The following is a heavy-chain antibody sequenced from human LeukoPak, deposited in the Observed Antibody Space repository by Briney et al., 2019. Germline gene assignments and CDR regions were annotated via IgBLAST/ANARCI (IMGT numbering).Heavy chain of an antibody. CDR2: IYSSGST. Sequence: GGSLRLSCAASGFTVSTNYMNWVRRAPGKGLQWVSIIYSSGSTDYADSVKGRFTISRDNSKNTLYLQMNSLRAEDTAVYYCVRGRQYNTGWFYFDFWGQGTLVTVSS. V-gene: IGHV3-53*01. D-gene: IGHD6-19*01. J-gene: IGHJ4*02. CDR3: VRGRQYNTGWFYFDF. CDR1: GFTVSTNY.